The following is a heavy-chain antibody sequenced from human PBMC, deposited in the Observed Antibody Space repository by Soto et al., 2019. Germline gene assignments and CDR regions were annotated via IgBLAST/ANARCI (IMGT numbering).Heavy chain of an antibody. J-gene: IGHJ5*02. V-gene: IGHV3-11*06. CDR3: VRDSARIVVVPRVDGDNWLDP. D-gene: IGHD2-2*01. CDR1: GFTFSDYF. Sequence: GGSLRLSCAASGFTFSDYFMSWIRQAPGKGLEWVSFISGSSDNIKYADSVKGRYTISRDNAKNSLYLQMNSLRAEDTAVYYCVRDSARIVVVPRVDGDNWLDPWGQGTLVTVSS. CDR2: ISGSSDNI.